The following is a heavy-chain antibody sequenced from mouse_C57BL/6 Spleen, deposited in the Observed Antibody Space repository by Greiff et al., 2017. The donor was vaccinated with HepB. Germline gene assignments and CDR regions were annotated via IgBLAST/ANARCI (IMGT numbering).Heavy chain of an antibody. CDR2: IDPSDSET. V-gene: IGHV1-52*01. Sequence: VQLQQPGAELVMPGASVKLSCKASGYTFTSYWMHWVKQRPIQGLEWIGNIDPSDSETHYNQKFKDKATLTVDKSSSTAYMQLSSLTSEDSAVYYCARDDGYYRAMDYWGQGTSVTVSS. J-gene: IGHJ4*01. D-gene: IGHD2-3*01. CDR1: GYTFTSYW. CDR3: ARDDGYYRAMDY.